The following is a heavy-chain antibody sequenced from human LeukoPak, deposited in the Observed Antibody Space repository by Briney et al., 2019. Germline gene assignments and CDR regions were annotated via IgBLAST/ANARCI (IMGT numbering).Heavy chain of an antibody. Sequence: ASVKVSCKASGYTFTGYYMHWVRQAPGQGLEWMGWINPNSGGTNYAQKFQGWATMTRDTSISTAYMELSRLRSDDTAVYYCARDFLRGSGSYYFDYWGQGTLVTVSS. CDR1: GYTFTGYY. J-gene: IGHJ4*02. V-gene: IGHV1-2*04. D-gene: IGHD3-10*01. CDR3: ARDFLRGSGSYYFDY. CDR2: INPNSGGT.